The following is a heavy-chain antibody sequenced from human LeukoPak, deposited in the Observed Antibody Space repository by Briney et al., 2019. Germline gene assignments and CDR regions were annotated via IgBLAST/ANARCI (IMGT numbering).Heavy chain of an antibody. D-gene: IGHD2-15*01. CDR2: VHYTGTT. Sequence: SETLSLTCTVSGFTMSNYDLSWVRQSPGKGLEWIAFVHYTGTTHYYPSLRGRVTISMDTSKNHYTLRLSSVSAAGTPDVYCARHGGSYGPLHYWGQGTLVTVSS. V-gene: IGHV4-59*08. CDR3: ARHGGSYGPLHY. J-gene: IGHJ4*02. CDR1: GFTMSNYD.